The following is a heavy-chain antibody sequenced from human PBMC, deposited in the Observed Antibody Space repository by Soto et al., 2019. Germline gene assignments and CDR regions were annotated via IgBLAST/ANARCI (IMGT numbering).Heavy chain of an antibody. CDR2: IIPILGIA. J-gene: IGHJ3*02. V-gene: IGHV1-69*02. Sequence: ASVKVSCKASGGTFSSYTISWVRQAPGQGLEWMGRIIPILGIANYAQKFQGRVTITADKSTSTAYMELSSLRSEDTAVYYCARAAGMRGRGHRPLDFDIWGQGTMVTVSS. CDR3: ARAAGMRGRGHRPLDFDI. CDR1: GGTFSSYT. D-gene: IGHD3-10*01.